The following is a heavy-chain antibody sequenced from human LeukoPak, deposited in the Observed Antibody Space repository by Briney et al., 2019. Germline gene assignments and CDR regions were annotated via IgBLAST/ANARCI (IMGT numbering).Heavy chain of an antibody. Sequence: GALRLSCAASGFTFSSYGMHWVRQAPGKGLEWVAVISYDGSNKYYADSVEGRFTISRDNSKNTLYLQMNSLRAEDTAVYYCAKAKVEMATIMGFKIFDYWGQGTLVTVSS. CDR2: ISYDGSNK. V-gene: IGHV3-30*18. CDR1: GFTFSSYG. D-gene: IGHD5-24*01. J-gene: IGHJ4*02. CDR3: AKAKVEMATIMGFKIFDY.